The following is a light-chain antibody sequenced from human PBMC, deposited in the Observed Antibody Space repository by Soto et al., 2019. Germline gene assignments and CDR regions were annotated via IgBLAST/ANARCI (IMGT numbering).Light chain of an antibody. Sequence: EIVLTQSPATLSLSPGERATLSCRASQSVNNNLAWYQQNPGQAPRLLLYDASNRATGIPARFSGSGSGTDFTLTISSLEPEDFAVYYCQQRRDWPITFGQGTRLEIK. CDR1: QSVNNN. J-gene: IGKJ5*01. V-gene: IGKV3-11*01. CDR3: QQRRDWPIT. CDR2: DAS.